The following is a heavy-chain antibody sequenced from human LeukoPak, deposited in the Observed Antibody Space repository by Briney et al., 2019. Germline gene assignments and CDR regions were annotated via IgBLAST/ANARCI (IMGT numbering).Heavy chain of an antibody. CDR2: ISPNGGTT. V-gene: IGHV3-64D*06. CDR1: GFIFSSYA. Sequence: GGSLRLSCSASGFIFSSYAMHWVRQAPGKGLEYVSTISPNGGTTYYADSVKGRFSISRDNSKNVLYLQMSSLRPEDTAVYYCVPKGNEGYWGQGTLVTVSS. J-gene: IGHJ4*02. CDR3: VPKGNEGY. D-gene: IGHD1-1*01.